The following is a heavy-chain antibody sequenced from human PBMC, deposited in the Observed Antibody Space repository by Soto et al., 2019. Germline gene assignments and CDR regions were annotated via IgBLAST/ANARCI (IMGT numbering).Heavy chain of an antibody. CDR1: GGSISSGDYX. J-gene: IGHJ3*02. CDR3: AHYSSGRAFDI. D-gene: IGHD6-19*01. V-gene: IGHV4-30-4*01. Sequence: QVQLQESGPGLVKPSQTLSLTCTVSGGSISSGDYXXSWIRQPPGKGLEWIGYIYYSGSTYYNPSLKGRXTXSXXXXXNQXXXXXXXXXAADTAVYYCAHYSSGRAFDIWGQGTMVTVSS. CDR2: IYYSGST.